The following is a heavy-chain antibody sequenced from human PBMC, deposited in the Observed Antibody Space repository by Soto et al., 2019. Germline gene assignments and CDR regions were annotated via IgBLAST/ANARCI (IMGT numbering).Heavy chain of an antibody. V-gene: IGHV3-48*01. D-gene: IGHD3-10*01. Sequence: GGSLRLSCAASGFTFSSYSMNWVRQAPGKGLEWVSYISSSSSTIYYADSVKGRFTISRDNAKNSLYLQMNSLRAEDTAVYYCARDPLLWFGELPAPVYFDYWGQGTLVTVSS. J-gene: IGHJ4*02. CDR3: ARDPLLWFGELPAPVYFDY. CDR2: ISSSSSTI. CDR1: GFTFSSYS.